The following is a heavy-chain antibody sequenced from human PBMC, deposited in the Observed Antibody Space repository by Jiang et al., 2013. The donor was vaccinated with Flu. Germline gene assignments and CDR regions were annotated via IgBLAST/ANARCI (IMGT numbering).Heavy chain of an antibody. V-gene: IGHV3-33*01. CDR2: IWYDGSNK. CDR1: GFTFSSYG. D-gene: IGHD5-18*01. CDR3: ARDAGYSYGFFDY. Sequence: VQLLESGGGVVQPGRSLRLSCAASGFTFSSYGMHWVRQAPGKGLEWVAVIWYDGSNKYYADSVKGRFTISRDNSKNTLYLQMNSLRAEDTAVYYCARDAGYSYGFFDYWGQGTLVTVSS. J-gene: IGHJ4*02.